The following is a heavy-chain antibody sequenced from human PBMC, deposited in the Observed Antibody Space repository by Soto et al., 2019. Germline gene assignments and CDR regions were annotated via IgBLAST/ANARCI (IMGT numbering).Heavy chain of an antibody. V-gene: IGHV1-46*03. CDR1: GYTFTSYY. D-gene: IGHD3-10*01. Sequence: ASVKVSCKASGYTFTSYYMHWVRQAPGQGLEWMGIINPSGGSTSYAQKFQGRVTMTSDTSTSTVYMELSSLRSEDTAVYYCARDFTMVRGVAYYFDYWGQGTLVTVSS. CDR2: INPSGGST. J-gene: IGHJ4*02. CDR3: ARDFTMVRGVAYYFDY.